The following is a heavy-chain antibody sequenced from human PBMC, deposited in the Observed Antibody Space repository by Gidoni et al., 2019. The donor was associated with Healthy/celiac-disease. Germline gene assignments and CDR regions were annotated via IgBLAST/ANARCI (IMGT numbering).Heavy chain of an antibody. CDR2: IRAYNGNT. J-gene: IGHJ3*02. CDR1: GYTFTSSG. V-gene: IGHV1-18*04. D-gene: IGHD6-19*01. Sequence: QVQLVQSGAEVKKPGASVKVFCTASGYTFTSSGISWVRQAPGQGLEWMGWIRAYNGNTNYAQKLQGRVTMTTDTSTSTAYMELRSLRADDTAVYYCARGIAVAGPRGVAFDIWGQGTMVTVSS. CDR3: ARGIAVAGPRGVAFDI.